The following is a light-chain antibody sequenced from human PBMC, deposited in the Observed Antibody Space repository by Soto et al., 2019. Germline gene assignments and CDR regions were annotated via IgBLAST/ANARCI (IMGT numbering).Light chain of an antibody. CDR2: TAS. CDR3: QQYKSYSPT. Sequence: DTQMTQSPSTLSASVGDRVTITCRASQSISNCLAWYQQRPGRAPNLLIHTASTLKSGVPSRFSGSGSGTEFTLTISSLQPDDFATYYCQQYKSYSPTFGQGTKVEI. CDR1: QSISNC. J-gene: IGKJ1*01. V-gene: IGKV1-5*03.